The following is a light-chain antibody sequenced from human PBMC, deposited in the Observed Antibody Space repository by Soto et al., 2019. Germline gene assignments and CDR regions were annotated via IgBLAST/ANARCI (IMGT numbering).Light chain of an antibody. V-gene: IGKV3-15*01. CDR3: QQCHDWPRT. CDR2: GAS. CDR1: RSVSSY. Sequence: EIVLTQSPATLSLSPGESATLSCMASRSVSSYLAWYQQKPGQAPRLLIFGASTRATGVPARFSGSGSGTEFTLTISSLQSEDFAVYYCQQCHDWPRTFGQGTKVDIK. J-gene: IGKJ1*01.